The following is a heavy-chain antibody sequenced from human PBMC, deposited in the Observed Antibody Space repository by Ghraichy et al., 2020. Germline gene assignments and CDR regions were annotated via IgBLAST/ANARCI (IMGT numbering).Heavy chain of an antibody. D-gene: IGHD3-3*01. CDR3: ARDRRTDYDFWSGPKNWFDS. CDR1: GFTFSSYW. CDR2: IKEDGSEK. V-gene: IGHV3-7*03. J-gene: IGHJ5*01. Sequence: GGSLRLSCAASGFTFSSYWMSWVRQAPGKGLEWVANIKEDGSEKYYVDSVKGRFTISRDNAKNSLSLQMNSLGVEDTAVYYCARDRRTDYDFWSGPKNWFDSWGQGTLVTVSS.